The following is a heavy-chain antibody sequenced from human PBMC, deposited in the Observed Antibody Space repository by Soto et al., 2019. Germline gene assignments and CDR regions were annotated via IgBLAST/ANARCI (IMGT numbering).Heavy chain of an antibody. CDR1: GGTFSSYT. CDR3: SGTAAREGVLDY. J-gene: IGHJ4*02. Sequence: QVQLVQSGAEVKKPGSSVKVSCKASGGTFSSYTISWVRQAPGQGLEWMGRIIPILGIANYAQKFQGRVSITAEKSTSTPYMELSGMTSDDTAVYYCSGTAAREGVLDYWGQRNLLTVSS. V-gene: IGHV1-69*02. D-gene: IGHD6-25*01. CDR2: IIPILGIA.